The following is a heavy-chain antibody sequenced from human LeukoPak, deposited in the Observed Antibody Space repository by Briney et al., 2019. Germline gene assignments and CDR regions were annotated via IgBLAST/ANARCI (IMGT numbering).Heavy chain of an antibody. CDR3: ARVGSVATINY. Sequence: SETLFLTCAVYGGSFSGYYWSWIRQPPGKGLEWIGEINHSGSTNYNPSLKSRVTISVDTSKNQFSLKLSSVTAADTAVYYCARVGSVATINYWGQGTLVTVSS. CDR1: GGSFSGYY. V-gene: IGHV4-34*01. J-gene: IGHJ4*02. CDR2: INHSGST. D-gene: IGHD5-12*01.